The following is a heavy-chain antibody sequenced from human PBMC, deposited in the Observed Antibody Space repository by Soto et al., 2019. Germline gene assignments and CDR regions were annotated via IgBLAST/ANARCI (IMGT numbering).Heavy chain of an antibody. CDR1: GFTFSSWA. CDR3: AKDPAALIAAAGTY. Sequence: PGRSRRLSCAASGFTFSSWAMSLVRQAPGKGLEWVSAISGSGGSTYYADSVKGRFTISRDNSKNTLYLQMNSLRAEDTAVYYCAKDPAALIAAAGTYWGQGTLVTVSS. J-gene: IGHJ4*02. V-gene: IGHV3-23*01. CDR2: ISGSGGST. D-gene: IGHD6-13*01.